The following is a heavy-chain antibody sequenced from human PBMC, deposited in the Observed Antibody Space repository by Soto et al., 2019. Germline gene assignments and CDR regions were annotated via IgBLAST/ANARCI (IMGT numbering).Heavy chain of an antibody. V-gene: IGHV3-23*01. CDR3: AKEFGYCSGGSCGNFDY. CDR2: ISGSGGST. D-gene: IGHD2-15*01. Sequence: PGGSLRLSCAASGFTFSSYAMSWVRQAPGKGPEWVSAISGSGGSTYYADSVKGRFTISRDNSKNTLYLQMNSLRAEDTAVYYCAKEFGYCSGGSCGNFDYWGQGTLVTVSS. J-gene: IGHJ4*02. CDR1: GFTFSSYA.